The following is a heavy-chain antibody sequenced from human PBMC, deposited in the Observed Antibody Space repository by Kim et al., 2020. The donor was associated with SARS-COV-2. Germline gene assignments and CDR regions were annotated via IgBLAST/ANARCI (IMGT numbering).Heavy chain of an antibody. CDR3: ARGPVVPAAVY. J-gene: IGHJ4*02. Sequence: GGSLRLSCAASGFTFSSYAMHWVRQAPGKGLEWVAVISYDGSNKYYADSVKGRFTISRDNSKNTLYLQMNSLRAEDTAVNYCARGPVVPAAVYWGQGTLVTVSS. D-gene: IGHD2-2*01. CDR1: GFTFSSYA. CDR2: ISYDGSNK. V-gene: IGHV3-30-3*01.